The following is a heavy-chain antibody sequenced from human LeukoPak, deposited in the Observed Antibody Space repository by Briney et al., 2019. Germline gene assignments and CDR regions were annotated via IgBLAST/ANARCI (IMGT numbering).Heavy chain of an antibody. V-gene: IGHV4-59*01. CDR3: ATCSISLLNYYYYYMDV. Sequence: SETLSLTCTVSGGSISSYYWSWIRQPPGKGLEWIGYIYHRGSIDYNPSLKSRVTIAVDTSKNQVSLKLSSVTAADTAVYYRATCSISLLNYYYYYMDVWGKGTTVTVSS. CDR1: GGSISSYY. D-gene: IGHD6-13*01. CDR2: IYHRGSI. J-gene: IGHJ6*03.